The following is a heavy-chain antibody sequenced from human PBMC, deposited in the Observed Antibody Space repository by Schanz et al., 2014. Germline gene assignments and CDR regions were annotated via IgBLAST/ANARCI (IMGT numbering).Heavy chain of an antibody. J-gene: IGHJ3*01. CDR3: ARDGGRDGYNLAFDV. Sequence: VQLVESGGGVVQPGGSLTLSCAASGFTFSSYSMNWVRQTPGKGLEWVSAISGNGGSTYFADSVKGRFTISRDNSDNTLFLQMNSLRAEDTAVYFCARDGGRDGYNLAFDVWGQGTLVTVSS. D-gene: IGHD5-12*01. V-gene: IGHV3-23*04. CDR1: GFTFSSYS. CDR2: ISGNGGST.